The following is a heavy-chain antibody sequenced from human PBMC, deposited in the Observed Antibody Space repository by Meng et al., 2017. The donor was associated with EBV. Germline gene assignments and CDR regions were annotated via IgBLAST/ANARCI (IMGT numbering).Heavy chain of an antibody. J-gene: IGHJ4*02. D-gene: IGHD4-11*01. Sequence: LLLRAWGPGLVKLAETLSLTCTVSGGSISSSSYYWGWIRQPPGKGLEWIGSIYYSGSTYYNPSLKSRVTISVDTSKNQFSLKLSSVTAADTAVYYCADYSSWGQGTLVTVSS. CDR3: ADYSS. CDR1: GGSISSSSYY. V-gene: IGHV4-39*07. CDR2: IYYSGST.